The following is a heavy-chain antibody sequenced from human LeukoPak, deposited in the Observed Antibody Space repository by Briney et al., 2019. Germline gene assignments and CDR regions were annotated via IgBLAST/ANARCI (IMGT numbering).Heavy chain of an antibody. CDR2: ISYDGSNK. V-gene: IGHV3-30*18. D-gene: IGHD3-3*01. J-gene: IGHJ4*02. CDR3: AKGVEFDY. Sequence: GGSLRLSCAASGFTFSSYGMHWVRQAPGKGLEWVAVISYDGSNKYYADSVKGRFTISRDNSKNTLYLQMNSLRAEDTAVYYCAKGVEFDYWDQGTLVTVSS. CDR1: GFTFSSYG.